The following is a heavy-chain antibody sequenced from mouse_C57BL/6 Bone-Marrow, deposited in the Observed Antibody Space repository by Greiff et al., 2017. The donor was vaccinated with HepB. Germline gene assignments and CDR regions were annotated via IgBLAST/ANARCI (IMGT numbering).Heavy chain of an antibody. D-gene: IGHD1-1*01. V-gene: IGHV1-72*01. J-gene: IGHJ4*01. Sequence: QVQLQQPGAELVKPGASVKLSCKASGYTFTSYWMHWVKQRPGRGLEWIGRIDPKSGGTKYNEKVKSKATLTVDKPSSTAYMQLSSLKSEASAVYYCAIFLYYYGSNYAMDYWGQGTSVTVSS. CDR3: AIFLYYYGSNYAMDY. CDR2: IDPKSGGT. CDR1: GYTFTSYW.